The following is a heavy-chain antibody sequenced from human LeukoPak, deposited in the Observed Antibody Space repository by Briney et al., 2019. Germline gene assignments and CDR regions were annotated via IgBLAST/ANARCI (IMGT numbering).Heavy chain of an antibody. J-gene: IGHJ6*02. Sequence: SETLSLTCTVSGGSISSYYWSWIRQPPGKGLEWIGYIYYSGSTNYNPSLKSRVTISVDTSKNQFSLKLSSVTAADTAVYYCARDSSDIVVVPAAILLSKLKHRDSFYYYYGMDVWGQGTTVTVSS. V-gene: IGHV4-59*01. CDR1: GGSISSYY. CDR3: ARDSSDIVVVPAAILLSKLKHRDSFYYYYGMDV. CDR2: IYYSGST. D-gene: IGHD2-2*01.